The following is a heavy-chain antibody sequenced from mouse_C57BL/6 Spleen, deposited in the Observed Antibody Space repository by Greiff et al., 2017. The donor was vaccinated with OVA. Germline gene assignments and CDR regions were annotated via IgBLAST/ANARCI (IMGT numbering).Heavy chain of an antibody. CDR2: IRSKSSNYAT. CDR3: VRAALTSFAY. Sequence: EVKLVEPGGGLVKPKGSLKLSCAASGFTFNTYAMHWVRQAPGQGLEWVARIRSKSSNYATYYADSVKDRFTISRDDSQSMLYRQMNNLKTENTAMYYCVRAALTSFAYWGQGTLVTVSA. J-gene: IGHJ3*01. V-gene: IGHV10-3*01. D-gene: IGHD4-1*01. CDR1: GFTFNTYA.